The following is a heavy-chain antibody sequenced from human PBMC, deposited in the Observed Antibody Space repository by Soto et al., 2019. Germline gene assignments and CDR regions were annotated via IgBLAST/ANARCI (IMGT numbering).Heavy chain of an antibody. Sequence: PSETLSLTCVVYGGSFSGYYWSWIRQPPKKGLEWIGEINHSGSIHYNPSLQSRVTISVDTSKNQFSLRLSSVTAADTAVYYCARAHHSIPYYYYGMDVWGQGTTVTVSS. V-gene: IGHV4-34*01. D-gene: IGHD2-2*02. CDR3: ARAHHSIPYYYYGMDV. CDR2: INHSGSI. CDR1: GGSFSGYY. J-gene: IGHJ6*02.